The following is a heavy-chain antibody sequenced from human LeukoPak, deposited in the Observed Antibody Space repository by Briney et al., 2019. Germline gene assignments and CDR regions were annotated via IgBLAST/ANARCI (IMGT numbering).Heavy chain of an antibody. Sequence: GGSLRLSCAASGFTFSTYSMNWVRQAPGKGLEWVSAISGSGGSTYYADSVKGRFAISRDNSKNTLYLQMNSLRAEDTAVYYCAEDIIRGAILGGFDYWGQGTLVTVSS. CDR3: AEDIIRGAILGGFDY. V-gene: IGHV3-23*01. D-gene: IGHD3-10*01. CDR2: ISGSGGST. CDR1: GFTFSTYS. J-gene: IGHJ4*02.